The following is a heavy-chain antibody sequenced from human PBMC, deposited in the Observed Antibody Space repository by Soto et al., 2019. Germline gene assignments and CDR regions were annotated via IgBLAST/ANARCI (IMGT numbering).Heavy chain of an antibody. CDR2: IWYDGSNK. Sequence: PGGSLRLSCAASGFTFSSYGMHWVRQAPGKGLEWVAVIWYDGSNKYYADSVRGRFTISRDNSKNTLYLQMNSLRAEDTAVYYCASDTYYYDSSGYYSYYGMDVWGHGTTVTVSS. D-gene: IGHD3-22*01. V-gene: IGHV3-33*01. CDR3: ASDTYYYDSSGYYSYYGMDV. CDR1: GFTFSSYG. J-gene: IGHJ6*02.